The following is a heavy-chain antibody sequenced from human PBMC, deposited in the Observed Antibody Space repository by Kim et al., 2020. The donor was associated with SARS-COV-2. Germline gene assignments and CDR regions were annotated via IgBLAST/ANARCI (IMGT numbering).Heavy chain of an antibody. V-gene: IGHV1-69*08. J-gene: IGHJ4*02. CDR3: ARGHETQLDY. CDR1: IDIFSTYT. CDR2: VIPILNTV. Sequence: SVKVSCKASIDIFSTYTINWVRQAPGQGLEWMGRVIPILNTVNYAQKFRDRVTLIADKSTTTAYLEVTRLKSDDTAVYFCARGHETQLDYWGQGTLVTISS.